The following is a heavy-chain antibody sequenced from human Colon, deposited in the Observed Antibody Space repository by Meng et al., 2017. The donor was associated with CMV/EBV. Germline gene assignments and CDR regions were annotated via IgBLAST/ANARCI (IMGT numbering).Heavy chain of an antibody. D-gene: IGHD1-26*01. CDR2: IYYSGST. V-gene: IGHV4-59*01. CDR1: GGSISSYY. Sequence: ETLSLTCTVSGGSISSYYWSWIRQPPGKGLEWIGYIYYSGSTNYNPSLKSRVTISVDTSKNQFSLKLSSVTAADTAVYYCARDRSGSYYRHYYYYGMDVWGQGTTVTVSS. J-gene: IGHJ6*02. CDR3: ARDRSGSYYRHYYYYGMDV.